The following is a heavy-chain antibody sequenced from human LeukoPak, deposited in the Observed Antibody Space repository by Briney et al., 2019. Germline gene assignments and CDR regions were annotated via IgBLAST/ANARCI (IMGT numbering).Heavy chain of an antibody. D-gene: IGHD4-17*01. Sequence: ASVKVSCKASGYTFTGYYMHWVRQAPGQGLEWMGWTNPNSGGTNYAQKFQGRVTMTRDTSISTAYKELSRLRSDDTAVYYCARANGDYDWFDPWGQGTLVTVSS. CDR2: TNPNSGGT. V-gene: IGHV1-2*02. J-gene: IGHJ5*02. CDR3: ARANGDYDWFDP. CDR1: GYTFTGYY.